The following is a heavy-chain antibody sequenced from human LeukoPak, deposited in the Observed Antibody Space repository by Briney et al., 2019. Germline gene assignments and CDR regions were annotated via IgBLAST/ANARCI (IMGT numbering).Heavy chain of an antibody. V-gene: IGHV1-2*06. Sequence: ASXKVSCKASGYTFTCYYMHWVRQAPGQGREWKGRINPNSGGTNNAQKFQGRGTMTRDTSISTACMELSRLRSDDTAVYYCATGGTVAALFDYWGQGTLVTVSS. CDR1: GYTFTCYY. D-gene: IGHD6-19*01. J-gene: IGHJ4*02. CDR3: ATGGTVAALFDY. CDR2: INPNSGGT.